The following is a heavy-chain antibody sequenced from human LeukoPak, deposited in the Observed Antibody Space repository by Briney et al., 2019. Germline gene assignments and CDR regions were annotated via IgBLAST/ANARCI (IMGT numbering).Heavy chain of an antibody. J-gene: IGHJ4*02. V-gene: IGHV4-4*07. Sequence: PSDTLSLTCTVSGGPIRSYYWRWIRQPAGKGREWLGRIDTSGSTNYNPSLKSRVAMSVDTSKNQFSLKLSSVTAADTAVYYCARGDIGFDYWGQGALVTVSS. D-gene: IGHD2-21*02. CDR2: IDTSGST. CDR1: GGPIRSYY. CDR3: ARGDIGFDY.